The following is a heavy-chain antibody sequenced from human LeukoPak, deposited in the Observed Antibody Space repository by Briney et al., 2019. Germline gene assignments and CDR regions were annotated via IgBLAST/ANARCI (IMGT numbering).Heavy chain of an antibody. V-gene: IGHV4-31*03. J-gene: IGHJ4*02. CDR1: GGSISSGGYY. D-gene: IGHD3-10*01. CDR3: AALLLWFGELPY. CDR2: IYYSGST. Sequence: SQTLSLTCTVSGGSISSGGYYWSWIRQHPGKGLEWIGYIYYSGSTYYNPPLKSRVTISVDTSKNQFSLKLSSVTAADTAVYYCAALLLWFGELPYWGQGTLVTVSS.